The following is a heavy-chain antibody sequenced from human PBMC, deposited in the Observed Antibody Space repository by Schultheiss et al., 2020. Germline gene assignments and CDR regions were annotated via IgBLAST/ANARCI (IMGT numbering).Heavy chain of an antibody. CDR1: GFTFSSYG. V-gene: IGHV3-30*02. D-gene: IGHD6-19*01. Sequence: GGSLRLSCAASGFTFSSYGMHWVRQAPGKGLEWMAVIWYDGSNKYYADSVKGRFTISRDNSMNTLYLQMNSLRAEDTAVYYCAKVHSSGWSNFDYWGQGTLVTVSS. J-gene: IGHJ4*02. CDR3: AKVHSSGWSNFDY. CDR2: IWYDGSNK.